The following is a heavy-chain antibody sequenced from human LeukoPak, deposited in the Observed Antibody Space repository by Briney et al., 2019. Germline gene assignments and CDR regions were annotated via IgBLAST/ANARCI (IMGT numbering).Heavy chain of an antibody. J-gene: IGHJ5*02. D-gene: IGHD4-23*01. Sequence: ASVKVSCKATGFTFTNYDINWVRQATGQGLEWMGWMNPINGNTGYAQKFQGRVTFTRDTSISTAYMELRSLTSEDTAVYYCARDYGGSSGWFDPWGQGTLVTVSS. CDR1: GFTFTNYD. V-gene: IGHV1-8*01. CDR2: MNPINGNT. CDR3: ARDYGGSSGWFDP.